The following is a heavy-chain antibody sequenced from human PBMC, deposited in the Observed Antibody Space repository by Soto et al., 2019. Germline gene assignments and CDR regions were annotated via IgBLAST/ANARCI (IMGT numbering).Heavy chain of an antibody. D-gene: IGHD2-2*01. CDR1: GGTFNRYT. CDR3: ARDSGRSDVLTAAISAMDV. V-gene: IGHV1-69*08. CDR2: IIPMFGIA. Sequence: QVQLVQSGAEVKKPGSSVKVSCKGSGGTFNRYTITWVRQAPGQGLEWMGRIIPMFGIASYAQNFQGRVTIPADKSTSKAYMALSSLRSEDTAVYYCARDSGRSDVLTAAISAMDVWGQGTTVTVSS. J-gene: IGHJ6*02.